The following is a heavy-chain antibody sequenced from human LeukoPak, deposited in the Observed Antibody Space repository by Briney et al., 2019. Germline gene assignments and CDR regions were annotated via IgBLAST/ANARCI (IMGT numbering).Heavy chain of an antibody. J-gene: IGHJ4*02. V-gene: IGHV1-46*01. CDR3: ARDLRIAVAGIVPNYFDY. CDR1: GYTFTSYY. CDR2: INPSGGST. Sequence: ASVKVSCKASGYTFTSYYMHWVRQAPGQGLEWMGIINPSGGSTSYAQKFQGRVTMTRDMSTSTVYMELSSLRSEDTAVYYCARDLRIAVAGIVPNYFDYWGQGTLVTVSS. D-gene: IGHD6-19*01.